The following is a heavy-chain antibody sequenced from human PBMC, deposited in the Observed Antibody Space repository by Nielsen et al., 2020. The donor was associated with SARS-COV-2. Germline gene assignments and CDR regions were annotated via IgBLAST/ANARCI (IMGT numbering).Heavy chain of an antibody. CDR3: ARGLRSSTSCYDY. CDR2: INPNSGGT. Sequence: WVRQAPGQGLEWMGRINPNSGGTNYAQKLQGRVTMTTDTSTSTAYMELRSLRSDDTAVYYCARGLRSSTSCYDYWGQGTLVTVSS. V-gene: IGHV1-18*01. D-gene: IGHD2-2*01. J-gene: IGHJ4*02.